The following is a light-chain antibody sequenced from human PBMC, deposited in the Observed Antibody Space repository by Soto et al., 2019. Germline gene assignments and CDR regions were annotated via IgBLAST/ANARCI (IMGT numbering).Light chain of an antibody. CDR1: SSDVGGYNY. CDR3: SXXXXXXXX. V-gene: IGLV2-14*01. Sequence: QSALTQPASVSGSPGQSITISCTGTSSDVGGYNYVSWYQQHPGKAPKLMIYDVSNRPSGVSNRFSGSKSGNTASLTISGXXXXXEAXYYXSXXXXXXXXFGXGT. CDR2: DVS. J-gene: IGLJ2*01.